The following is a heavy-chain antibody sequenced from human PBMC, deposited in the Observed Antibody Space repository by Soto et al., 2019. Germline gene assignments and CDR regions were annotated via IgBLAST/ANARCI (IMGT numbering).Heavy chain of an antibody. CDR2: ISAYNGNT. Sequence: QVQLVQSGAEVKKPGASVKVSCKASGYTFTSYYISWVRQAPGQGLEWMGWISAYNGNTNYAQKLQGRVTMTTDTSTRTAYLELRRLSSDDTAVYYCARDNPPMGVWGPGTTVTVSS. CDR1: GYTFTSYY. V-gene: IGHV1-18*01. J-gene: IGHJ6*02. CDR3: ARDNPPMGV.